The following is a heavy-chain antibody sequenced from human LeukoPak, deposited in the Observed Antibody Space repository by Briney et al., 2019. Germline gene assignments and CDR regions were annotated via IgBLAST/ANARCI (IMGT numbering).Heavy chain of an antibody. CDR1: GYTFTSYD. CDR3: ARGRYGITIFGVVKVPYYYGMDV. V-gene: IGHV1-8*01. Sequence: ASVKVSCNASGYTFTSYDINWVRQATGQGLEWMGWMNPNSGNTGYAQKFQGRVTMTRNTSISTAYMELSSLRSEDTAVYYCARGRYGITIFGVVKVPYYYGMDVWGQGTTVTVSS. CDR2: MNPNSGNT. J-gene: IGHJ6*02. D-gene: IGHD3-3*01.